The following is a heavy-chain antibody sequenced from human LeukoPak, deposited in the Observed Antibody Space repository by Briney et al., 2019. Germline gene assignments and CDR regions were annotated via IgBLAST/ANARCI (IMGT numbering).Heavy chain of an antibody. Sequence: GASVKVSCKASGYTFTSYGILWVGQAPGQGLEWMGWISAYNGNTNYAQKLQGRVTMTTDTSTSTAYMELRSLRSDDTAVYYCARITMVRGVIFDWYFDLWGRGTLVTVSS. J-gene: IGHJ2*01. CDR2: ISAYNGNT. V-gene: IGHV1-18*01. CDR3: ARITMVRGVIFDWYFDL. CDR1: GYTFTSYG. D-gene: IGHD3-10*01.